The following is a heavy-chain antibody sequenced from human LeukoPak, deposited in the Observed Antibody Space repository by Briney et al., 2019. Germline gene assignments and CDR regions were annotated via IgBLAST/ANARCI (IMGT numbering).Heavy chain of an antibody. J-gene: IGHJ1*01. D-gene: IGHD2-2*01. V-gene: IGHV3-30*02. CDR2: IRYDGSNK. CDR3: AKDWGNIVVVPAALEYFQH. Sequence: GGSLRLSCAASGFTFSGYGMHWVRQAPGKGLEWVAFIRYDGSNKYYADSVKGRFTISRDNSKNTLYLQMNSLRAEDTAVYYCAKDWGNIVVVPAALEYFQHWGQGTLVTVSS. CDR1: GFTFSGYG.